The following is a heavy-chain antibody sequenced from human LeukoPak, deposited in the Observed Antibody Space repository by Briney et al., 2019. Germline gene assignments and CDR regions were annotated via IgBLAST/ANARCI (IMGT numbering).Heavy chain of an antibody. CDR1: GFTVSSKY. V-gene: IGHV3-53*01. Sequence: GGSLRLSCAASGFTVSSKYMSWVRQAPGKGLEWVSVIYSDGNTYYADSVRGRFTISRDNSKNTLYLQMNSLRAEDTAVYYCARDDGYSPYDYWGQGTLVTVCS. CDR3: ARDDGYSPYDY. CDR2: IYSDGNT. J-gene: IGHJ4*02. D-gene: IGHD5-24*01.